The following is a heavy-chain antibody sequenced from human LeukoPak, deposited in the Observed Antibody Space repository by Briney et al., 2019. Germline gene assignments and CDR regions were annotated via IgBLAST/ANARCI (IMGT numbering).Heavy chain of an antibody. Sequence: GASVKVSCKASGYTFTGYYMHWVRQAPGQGLEWMGWINPNSGGTNYAQKFQGRVTMTRDTSISTAYMELRRLRSDDTAVYFCTRDRSCSGVRCYSGGHNWFDPWGQGTLVTVSS. J-gene: IGHJ5*02. V-gene: IGHV1-2*02. CDR3: TRDRSCSGVRCYSGGHNWFDP. CDR1: GYTFTGYY. D-gene: IGHD2-15*01. CDR2: INPNSGGT.